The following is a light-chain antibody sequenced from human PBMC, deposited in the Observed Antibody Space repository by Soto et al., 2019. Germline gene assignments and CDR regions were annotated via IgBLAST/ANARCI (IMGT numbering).Light chain of an antibody. CDR3: SSYAGTNNLYV. J-gene: IGLJ1*01. CDR2: EVI. Sequence: QSVLTQPPSASGPPGQSVTISCTGTSSDVGGYNYVSWYQQHPGNAPKLMIYEVIKRPSGVPDRFSGSKSGNTASLTVSGLQAEDEADYYCSSYAGTNNLYVFGTGTKVTVL. CDR1: SSDVGGYNY. V-gene: IGLV2-8*01.